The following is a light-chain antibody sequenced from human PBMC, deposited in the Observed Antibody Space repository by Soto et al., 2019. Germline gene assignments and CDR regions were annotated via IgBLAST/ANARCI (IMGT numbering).Light chain of an antibody. CDR1: QSVSSTY. V-gene: IGKV3-20*01. Sequence: EIVLTQSPGTLSLSPGERATLSCRASQSVSSTYLAWYQQKPGQAPRLLIYGASSRATGIPDRFSGSASGTDFTLTINRREPEDFAIYYWQQYGDSRTFGQGTKLEIK. CDR2: GAS. J-gene: IGKJ2*01. CDR3: QQYGDSRT.